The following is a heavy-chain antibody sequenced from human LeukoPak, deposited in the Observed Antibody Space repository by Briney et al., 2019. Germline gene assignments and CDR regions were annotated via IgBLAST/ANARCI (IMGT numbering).Heavy chain of an antibody. CDR1: GFTFSSYS. J-gene: IGHJ1*01. CDR2: ISSSSSYI. D-gene: IGHD6-13*01. V-gene: IGHV3-21*01. CDR3: ARGRSSWYPGYFQH. Sequence: PGGSLRLSCAASGFTFSSYSMNWVRQAPGKGLEWVSSISSSSSYIYYADSVKGRFTISRDNAKNSLYLQMNSLRAEDTAVYYCARGRSSWYPGYFQHWGQGTLVTVSS.